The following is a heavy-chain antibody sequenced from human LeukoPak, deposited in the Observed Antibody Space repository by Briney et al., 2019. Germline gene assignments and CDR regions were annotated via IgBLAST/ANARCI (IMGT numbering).Heavy chain of an antibody. CDR2: IYYSGST. D-gene: IGHD3-10*01. Sequence: PSQTLSLTCTVSGGPISSGDYYWSWIRQPPGKGLEWIGYIYYSGSTYYNPSLKSRVTISVDTSKNQFSLKLSSVTAADTAVYYCARGPRVGGLLWFGEFPCYFDYWGQGTLVTVSS. J-gene: IGHJ4*02. CDR1: GGPISSGDYY. V-gene: IGHV4-30-4*01. CDR3: ARGPRVGGLLWFGEFPCYFDY.